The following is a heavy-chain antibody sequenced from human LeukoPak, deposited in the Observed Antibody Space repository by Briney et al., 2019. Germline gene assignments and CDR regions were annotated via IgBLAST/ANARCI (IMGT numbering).Heavy chain of an antibody. CDR2: INHSGST. V-gene: IGHV4-34*01. Sequence: SETLSLTCAVYGGSFSGYYWSWIRQPPGKGLEWIGEINHSGSTNYNPSLKSRVTISVDTSKNQFSLKLSSVTAADTAVYYCARGRIAMVRSYYYYYYYMDVWGKGTTVTVSS. CDR1: GGSFSGYY. D-gene: IGHD3-10*01. J-gene: IGHJ6*03. CDR3: ARGRIAMVRSYYYYYYYMDV.